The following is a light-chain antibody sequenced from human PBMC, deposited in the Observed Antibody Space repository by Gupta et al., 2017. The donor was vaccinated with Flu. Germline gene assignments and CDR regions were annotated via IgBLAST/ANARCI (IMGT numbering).Light chain of an antibody. J-gene: IGKJ1*01. CDR3: MQCVHFRT. CDR1: QSLLHSNGMTY. Sequence: EIVMTQSPLSLSVAPGQTASISCRSSQSLLHSNGMTYFFWYVQKPGQPPQVLIYEVSKRVSGVPDRFSGRGSGTYLTLQSSRREAADVGTYSCMQCVHFRTSGQGTKVEVK. V-gene: IGKV2D-29*01. CDR2: EVS.